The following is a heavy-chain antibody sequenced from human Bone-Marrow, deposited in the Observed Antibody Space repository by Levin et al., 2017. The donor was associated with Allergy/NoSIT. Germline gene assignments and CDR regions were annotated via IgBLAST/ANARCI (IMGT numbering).Heavy chain of an antibody. CDR3: SRRVNDAFDM. CDR2: IRNKAFGWTT. V-gene: IGHV3-49*03. CDR1: GFTFDNYA. J-gene: IGHJ3*02. D-gene: IGHD3-22*01. Sequence: GGSLRLSCTSSGFTFDNYAMSWFRQAPGKGLEWVGFIRNKAFGWTTEYAASVKGRFSISREDSKIIAYLQMNSLKGEDTAVYYCSRRVNDAFDMWGQGTLVTVSS.